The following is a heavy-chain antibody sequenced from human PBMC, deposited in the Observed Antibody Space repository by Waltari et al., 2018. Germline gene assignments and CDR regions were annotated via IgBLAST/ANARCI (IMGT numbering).Heavy chain of an antibody. CDR2: IYYSGST. V-gene: IGHV4-39*01. CDR1: GGSISSSSYS. J-gene: IGHJ5*02. Sequence: QLQLQESGPGLVKPSETLSLTCTVSGGSISSSSYSWGWIRQPPGKGLEWIGSIYYSGSTYYNPSLKSRVTISVDTSKNQFSLKLSSVTAADTAVYYCARRRDYYDSSGYYEYNWFDPWGQGTLVTVSS. CDR3: ARRRDYYDSSGYYEYNWFDP. D-gene: IGHD3-22*01.